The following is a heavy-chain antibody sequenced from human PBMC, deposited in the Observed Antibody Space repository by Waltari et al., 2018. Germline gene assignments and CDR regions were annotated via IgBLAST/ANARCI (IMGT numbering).Heavy chain of an antibody. CDR1: GFTFGDYA. CDR3: ARDRSRGGDWGDAFDI. J-gene: IGHJ3*02. V-gene: IGHV3-49*04. Sequence: EVQLVESGGGLVQPGRSLRLPCTASGFTFGDYAMSWVRQAPGKGLEWVGFIRSKAYGGTTEYAASVKGRFTISRENAKNSLYLQMNSLRAEDTAVYYCARDRSRGGDWGDAFDIWGQGTMVTVSS. CDR2: IRSKAYGGTT. D-gene: IGHD2-21*01.